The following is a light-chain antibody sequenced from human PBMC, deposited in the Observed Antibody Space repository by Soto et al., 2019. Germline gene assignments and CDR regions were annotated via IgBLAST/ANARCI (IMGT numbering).Light chain of an antibody. CDR2: EVN. CDR1: SNDVGGYNY. Sequence: QSALTQPPSASGSPGQSVTISCTGSSNDVGGYNYVSWYQQHPGKAPKLMIYEVNKRPSGVPDRFSGSKSGNTASLTVSGLQADDEADYYCSSYTSASALAIFGGGTKLTVL. V-gene: IGLV2-8*01. CDR3: SSYTSASALAI. J-gene: IGLJ2*01.